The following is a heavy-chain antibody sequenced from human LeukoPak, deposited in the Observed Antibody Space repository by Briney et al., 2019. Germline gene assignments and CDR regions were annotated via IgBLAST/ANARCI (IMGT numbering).Heavy chain of an antibody. CDR3: ARDRITMVRGVQNWFDP. V-gene: IGHV1-46*02. D-gene: IGHD3-10*01. Sequence: ASVKVSCKASGYTFNSYYMHWVRQAPGQGLEWMGIINPSGGSTSYAQKFQGRVTMTRDTSTSTVYMELSSLRSEDTAVYYCARDRITMVRGVQNWFDPWGQGTLVTVSS. CDR1: GYTFNSYY. J-gene: IGHJ5*02. CDR2: INPSGGST.